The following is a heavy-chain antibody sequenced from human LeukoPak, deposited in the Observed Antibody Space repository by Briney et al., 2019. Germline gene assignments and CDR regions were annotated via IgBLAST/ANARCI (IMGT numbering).Heavy chain of an antibody. D-gene: IGHD2-15*01. V-gene: IGHV4-39*07. CDR3: ARADVVVVAATVDYYMDV. CDR1: GGSISSSSYY. J-gene: IGHJ6*03. Sequence: SETLSLTCTVSGGSISSSSYYWGWIRQPPGKGLEWIGSIYYSGSTYYNPSLKSRVTISVDTSKNQFSLKLSSVTAADTAVYYCARADVVVVAATVDYYMDVWGKGTTVTVSS. CDR2: IYYSGST.